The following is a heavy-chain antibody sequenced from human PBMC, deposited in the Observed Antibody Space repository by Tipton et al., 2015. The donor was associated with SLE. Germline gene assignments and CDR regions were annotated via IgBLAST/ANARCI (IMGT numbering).Heavy chain of an antibody. CDR1: GFTFSSYA. CDR3: AKDIDGDS. CDR2: IYSGGRI. D-gene: IGHD5-24*01. J-gene: IGHJ4*02. Sequence: SLRLSCAASGFTFSSYAMTWVRQAPGKGLEWASVIYSGGRIYYADSVKGRFTISRDNSKNTLYLQMNSLRAEDTAVYYCAKDIDGDSWGQGTLVTVSS. V-gene: IGHV3-23*03.